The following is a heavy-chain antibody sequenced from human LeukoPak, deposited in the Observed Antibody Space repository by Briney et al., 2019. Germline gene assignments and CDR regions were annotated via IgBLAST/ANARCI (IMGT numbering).Heavy chain of an antibody. CDR1: GYTFTSYY. CDR2: TNPSGGTT. D-gene: IGHD3-22*01. V-gene: IGHV1-46*01. CDR3: ARPYDSSGCYGY. Sequence: GASVKVSCKASGYTFTSYYMHWVRQAPGQGLEWMGITNPSGGTTSYAQKFQGRLTMTRDTSTSTVYMELSSLRSEDTAVYYCARPYDSSGCYGYWGQGTLVTVSS. J-gene: IGHJ4*02.